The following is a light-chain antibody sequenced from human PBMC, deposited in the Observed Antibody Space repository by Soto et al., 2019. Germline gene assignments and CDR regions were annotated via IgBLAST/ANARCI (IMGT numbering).Light chain of an antibody. CDR2: GNT. V-gene: IGLV1-40*01. Sequence: QSVLTQPPSVSGAPGQRVTISCTGTSSNIGATYVHWYQHLPGTAPKLLIYGNTNRPSGVPDRFSGSKSGTSASLAITGLQPEDEADYYCQSYDYRVSGSVFGGGTKLTVL. CDR3: QSYDYRVSGSV. CDR1: SSNIGATY. J-gene: IGLJ3*02.